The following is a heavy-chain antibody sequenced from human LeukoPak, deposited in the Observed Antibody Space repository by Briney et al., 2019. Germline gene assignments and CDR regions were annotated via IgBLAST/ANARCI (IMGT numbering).Heavy chain of an antibody. CDR1: GFTFSTYA. V-gene: IGHV3-30*18. Sequence: GSLRLSCAASGFTFSTYAMHWVRQAPGKGLEWVAVISYDGSNKYYADSVKGRFTISRDNSKNTLYLQMNSLRAEDTAEYYCAKDQSGRVKAFDIWGQGTMVTVSS. J-gene: IGHJ3*02. CDR3: AKDQSGRVKAFDI. CDR2: ISYDGSNK. D-gene: IGHD1-26*01.